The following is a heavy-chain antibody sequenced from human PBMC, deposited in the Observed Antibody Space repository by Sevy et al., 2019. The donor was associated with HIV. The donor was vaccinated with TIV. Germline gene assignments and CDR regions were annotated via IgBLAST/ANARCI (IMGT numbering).Heavy chain of an antibody. Sequence: SETLSLTCTVSGGSISSSSYYWGWMRQRPGKGLEWIGCIYYSRSTYYNPSLKSRVTLSVDTSKNEFSLKLSSVTAADTAVYYCARHERITIFGVVIRDLADFDYWGQGTLVTVSS. CDR3: ARHERITIFGVVIRDLADFDY. CDR2: IYYSRST. J-gene: IGHJ4*02. D-gene: IGHD3-3*01. V-gene: IGHV4-39*01. CDR1: GGSISSSSYY.